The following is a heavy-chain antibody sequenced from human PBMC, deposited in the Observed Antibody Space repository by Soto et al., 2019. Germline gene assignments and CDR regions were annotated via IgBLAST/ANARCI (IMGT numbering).Heavy chain of an antibody. CDR2: ITMSSGYI. J-gene: IGHJ4*02. D-gene: IGHD6-13*01. CDR1: GFTFNTYS. CDR3: VRSNPWSSPFDS. Sequence: EVQLVESGGGLVKPGGSLRLSCAASGFTFNTYSMNWVRQAPGKGLEWVSSITMSSGYIYYTDSVKGRFTISRDNAKNSLNLQMNSLRAEDTAVYYCVRSNPWSSPFDSWGQGTLVTVSS. V-gene: IGHV3-21*01.